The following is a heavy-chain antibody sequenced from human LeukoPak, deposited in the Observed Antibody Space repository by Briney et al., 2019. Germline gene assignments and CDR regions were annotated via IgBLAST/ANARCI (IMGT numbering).Heavy chain of an antibody. CDR2: ISYDGSNK. CDR3: AKDLSRFLEWTSAPSYGMDV. V-gene: IGHV3-30*18. Sequence: PGRSLRLSCAASGFTFSSYGMHWVRQAPGKGLEWVAVISYDGSNKYYADSVKGRFTISRDNSKNTLYLQTNSLRAEDTAVYYCAKDLSRFLEWTSAPSYGMDVWGQGTTVTVSS. D-gene: IGHD3-3*01. J-gene: IGHJ6*02. CDR1: GFTFSSYG.